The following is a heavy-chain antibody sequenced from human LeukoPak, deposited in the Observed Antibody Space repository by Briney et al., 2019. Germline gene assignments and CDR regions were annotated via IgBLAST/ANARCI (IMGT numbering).Heavy chain of an antibody. D-gene: IGHD3-10*01. J-gene: IGHJ5*02. CDR1: GGSISSSDSY. CDR3: VRRRGHFDP. V-gene: IGHV4-39*01. CDR2: IYYTGGT. Sequence: KTSETLSLTCTVSGGSISSSDSYWGWIRQPPGKGLEWIGSIYYTGGTYYKPSLESRLTVSVDTSKNQFSLKLSSVTAADTAVYYCVRRRGHFDPWGQGTQVTVSS.